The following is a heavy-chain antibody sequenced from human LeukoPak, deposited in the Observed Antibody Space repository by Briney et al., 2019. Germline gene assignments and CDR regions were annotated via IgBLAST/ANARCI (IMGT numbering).Heavy chain of an antibody. CDR2: IWYDGTNK. D-gene: IGHD3-22*01. CDR1: GFTFSSYG. CDR3: ARAAYDNSGYLTL. Sequence: QTGGSLRLSCVASGFTFSSYGMHWVRQAPGKELEWVAVIWYDGTNKYYADSVKGRFTISRDSSKNTLYLQMNSLRAEDTAIYYCARAAYDNSGYLTLWGQGTLVTVSS. J-gene: IGHJ4*02. V-gene: IGHV3-33*01.